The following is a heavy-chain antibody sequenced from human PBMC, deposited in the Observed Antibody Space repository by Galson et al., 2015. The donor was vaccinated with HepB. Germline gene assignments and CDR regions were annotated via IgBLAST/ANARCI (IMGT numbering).Heavy chain of an antibody. CDR3: ARVPNYYDSSGYFDY. CDR1: GFTFSSYS. D-gene: IGHD3-22*01. J-gene: IGHJ4*02. CDR2: ISSSSSTI. V-gene: IGHV3-48*01. Sequence: SLRLSCAASGFTFSSYSMNWVRQAPGKGLEWVSYISSSSSTIYYADSVKGRFTISRDNAKNSLYLQMNSLRAEDTAVYYCARVPNYYDSSGYFDYWGQGTLVTVSS.